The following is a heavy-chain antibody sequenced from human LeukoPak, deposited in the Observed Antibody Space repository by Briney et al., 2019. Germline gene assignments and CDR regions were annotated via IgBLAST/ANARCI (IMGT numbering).Heavy chain of an antibody. CDR3: ARQSNYDFWSGYSPNYYYMDV. CDR1: GYTFTSYD. Sequence: SVKVSCKXSGYTFTSYDINWVRQANGQGLEWMGWRNPNSGNTGYSQKFQGRVTINRNTSIRKAYMELSSLRSEDTAVYYCARQSNYDFWSGYSPNYYYMDVWGKGTTVTVSS. J-gene: IGHJ6*03. D-gene: IGHD3-3*01. V-gene: IGHV1-8*03. CDR2: RNPNSGNT.